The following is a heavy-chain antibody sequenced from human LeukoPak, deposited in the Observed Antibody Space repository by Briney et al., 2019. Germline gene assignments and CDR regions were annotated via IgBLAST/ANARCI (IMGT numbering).Heavy chain of an antibody. D-gene: IGHD6-13*01. CDR3: ATPSSSSWYGFDP. J-gene: IGHJ5*02. Sequence: AASVKVCCKTSGYTFTGYYIHWVRQAPGQGLERMGWSDPNSGGTNYAQKFQGRVAMTRDTSISTAYMELSRLTSADTAVYRCATPSSSSWYGFDPWGQGTLVTVSS. CDR1: GYTFTGYY. V-gene: IGHV1-2*02. CDR2: SDPNSGGT.